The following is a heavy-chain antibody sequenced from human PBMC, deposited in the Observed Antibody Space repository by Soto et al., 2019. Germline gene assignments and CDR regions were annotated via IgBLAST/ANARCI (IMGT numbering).Heavy chain of an antibody. CDR1: GFTFSSYA. D-gene: IGHD1-26*01. J-gene: IGHJ5*02. CDR3: AKLKSFGGSYSGFDP. Sequence: GGSLRLSCAASGFTFSSYAMSWVRQTPGKGLEWVSTISGSGRSTYYADSVKGRFTISRDNSKNTLYPQMNSLRAEDTAVYYCAKLKSFGGSYSGFDPWGQGTLVTVSS. V-gene: IGHV3-23*01. CDR2: ISGSGRST.